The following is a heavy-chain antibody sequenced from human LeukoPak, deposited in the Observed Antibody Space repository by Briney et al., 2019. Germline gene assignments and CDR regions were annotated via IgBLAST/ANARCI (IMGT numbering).Heavy chain of an antibody. CDR1: GYTFTSYY. J-gene: IGHJ4*02. CDR3: ARGLGATTVADFDY. V-gene: IGHV1-18*04. CDR2: ISPYNGNT. Sequence: ASVKVSCKASGYTFTSYYMHWVRQAPGQGLELMGSISPYNGNTSYAQKFQGRVTRTTDTSTSTAHMELRTLRYDDTAVYYCARGLGATTVADFDYWGQGTLVTVSS. D-gene: IGHD1-26*01.